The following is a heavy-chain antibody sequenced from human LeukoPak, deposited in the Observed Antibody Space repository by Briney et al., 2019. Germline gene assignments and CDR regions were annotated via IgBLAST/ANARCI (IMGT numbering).Heavy chain of an antibody. CDR3: ARSNPHYYGRHDN. CDR1: GYSINTGYY. D-gene: IGHD3-10*01. V-gene: IGHV4-38-2*02. Sequence: SETLSLTCTVSGYSINTGYYWGWIRQPPGKGLEWIGSIYHSGSTYYNPSLKSRVTISVDTSKNQFSLKLTSVTAADTAVFYCARSNPHYYGRHDNWGQGTLVTVSS. CDR2: IYHSGST. J-gene: IGHJ4*02.